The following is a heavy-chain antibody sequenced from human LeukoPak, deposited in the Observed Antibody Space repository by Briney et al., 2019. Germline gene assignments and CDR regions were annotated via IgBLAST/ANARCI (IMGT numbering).Heavy chain of an antibody. CDR1: GYSFTTYW. CDR2: IYPGDSDT. V-gene: IGHV5-51*01. Sequence: GAPKISCKGSGYSFTTYWIGWVRQMPGKGLECMGVIYPGDSDTRYSPSFKGQVTISADNSISTAYLQWSSLKASDTAMYYCARLAMNAFEIWGQGTLVTVAS. CDR3: ARLAMNAFEI. J-gene: IGHJ3*02.